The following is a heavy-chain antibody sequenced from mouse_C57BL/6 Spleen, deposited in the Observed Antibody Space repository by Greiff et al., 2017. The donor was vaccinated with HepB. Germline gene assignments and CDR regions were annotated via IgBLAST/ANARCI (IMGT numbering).Heavy chain of an antibody. CDR1: GFNIKDDY. V-gene: IGHV14-4*01. D-gene: IGHD1-1*01. J-gene: IGHJ3*01. CDR2: IDPENGDT. Sequence: EVQRVESGAELVRPGASVKLSCTASGFNIKDDYMHWVKQRPEQGLEWIGWIDPENGDTEYASKFQGKATITADTSSNTAYLQLSSLTSEDTAVYYCTYGPWFAYWGQGTLVTVSA. CDR3: TYGPWFAY.